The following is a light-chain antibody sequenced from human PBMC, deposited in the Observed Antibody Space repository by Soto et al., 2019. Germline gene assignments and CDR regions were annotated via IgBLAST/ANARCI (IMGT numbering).Light chain of an antibody. J-gene: IGKJ4*01. CDR3: QQYYSTPLT. CDR1: QSVLYSSNNKNY. Sequence: DIVMTQSPDSLAVSLGERATINCKSSQSVLYSSNNKNYLAWYQQKPGQPPKLLIYWASTRESGVPDRFSGSGSGTDFTLTISSLQAEAVEVYYCQQYYSTPLTFGGGTKVEIK. CDR2: WAS. V-gene: IGKV4-1*01.